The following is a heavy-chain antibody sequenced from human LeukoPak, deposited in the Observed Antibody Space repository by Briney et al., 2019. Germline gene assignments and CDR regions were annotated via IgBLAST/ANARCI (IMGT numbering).Heavy chain of an antibody. Sequence: SGPTLVEPTQTLTLTCTFSGLSLSTSGVGVGWIRQPPGKALEWLAVTHWNDDDFYSPSLKSRLTITKHTSENQVVLTMTNMDPVDTATYYGAHRLAEGPSFDYWGQGTLVTVSS. CDR3: AHRLAEGPSFDY. V-gene: IGHV2-5*01. D-gene: IGHD2-21*01. CDR1: GLSLSTSGVG. CDR2: THWNDDD. J-gene: IGHJ4*02.